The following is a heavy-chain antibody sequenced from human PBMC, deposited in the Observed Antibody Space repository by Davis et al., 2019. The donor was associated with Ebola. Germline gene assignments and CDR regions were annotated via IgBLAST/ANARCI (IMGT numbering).Heavy chain of an antibody. Sequence: ASVKVSCKASGYTFTSYAMHWVRQAPGQRLEWMGWINAGNGNTKYSQKFQGRVTITRDTSASTAYMELSSLRSEDTAVYYCASSLGGYCSSTSCPDYWGQGTLVTVSS. D-gene: IGHD2-2*01. V-gene: IGHV1-3*01. CDR3: ASSLGGYCSSTSCPDY. CDR2: INAGNGNT. J-gene: IGHJ4*02. CDR1: GYTFTSYA.